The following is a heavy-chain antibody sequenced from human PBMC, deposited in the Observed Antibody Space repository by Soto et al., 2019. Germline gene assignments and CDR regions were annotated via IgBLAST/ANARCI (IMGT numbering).Heavy chain of an antibody. Sequence: SETLSLTCTVPGGSVNIGTYYWSWIRQPPGKGLEWIGFIHYSGSTYYNPSLKSRVTISVDRSKNQFSLKLSSVTAADTAVYYCARAGGLGAVAVDYWGQGTLVTVSS. V-gene: IGHV4-61*01. CDR1: GGSVNIGTYY. J-gene: IGHJ4*02. D-gene: IGHD6-19*01. CDR3: ARAGGLGAVAVDY. CDR2: IHYSGST.